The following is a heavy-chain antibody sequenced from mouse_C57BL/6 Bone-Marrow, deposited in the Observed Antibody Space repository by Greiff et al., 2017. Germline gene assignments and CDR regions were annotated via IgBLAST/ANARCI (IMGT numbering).Heavy chain of an antibody. Sequence: EVMLVESGGDLVKPGGSLKLSCAASGFTFSSYGMSWVRQTPDKRLEWVATISSGGSYTYYPDSVKGRFTIARDNAKNTLYRQMSSLKSEDTAMYYCAGPNWAFAYWGQGTLVTVSA. CDR3: AGPNWAFAY. CDR2: ISSGGSYT. J-gene: IGHJ3*01. D-gene: IGHD4-1*01. V-gene: IGHV5-6*01. CDR1: GFTFSSYG.